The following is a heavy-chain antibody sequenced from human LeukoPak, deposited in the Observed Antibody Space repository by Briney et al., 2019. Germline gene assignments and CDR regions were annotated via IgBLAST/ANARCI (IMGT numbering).Heavy chain of an antibody. CDR2: ISGSGANT. Sequence: GGSLRLSCAASGFTFSSHAMSWVRQAPGKGLEWVSFISGSGANTYYADSVKGRFTISRDNSKNTLYLRINSLRAEDTAVYYCAKEVVVSAAVGTVGFDPWGQGTLVIVSS. V-gene: IGHV3-23*01. CDR3: AKEVVVSAAVGTVGFDP. J-gene: IGHJ5*02. CDR1: GFTFSSHA. D-gene: IGHD6-13*01.